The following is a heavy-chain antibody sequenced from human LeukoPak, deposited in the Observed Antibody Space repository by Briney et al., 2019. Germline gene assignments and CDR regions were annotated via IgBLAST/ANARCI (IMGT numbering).Heavy chain of an antibody. CDR1: GYSFASYW. Sequence: GESLKISCKGSGYSFASYWIGWVRQMPGKGLEWMGIIYPGDSDARYSPSFQGQVTISADKSISTSYLQWSNVKASDTAMYYCARVNTAVFDPWGQGTLVTVSS. V-gene: IGHV5-51*01. J-gene: IGHJ5*02. CDR2: IYPGDSDA. CDR3: ARVNTAVFDP. D-gene: IGHD5-18*01.